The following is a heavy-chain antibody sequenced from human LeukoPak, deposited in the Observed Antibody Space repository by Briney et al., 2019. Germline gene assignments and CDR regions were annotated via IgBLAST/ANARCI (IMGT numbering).Heavy chain of an antibody. CDR1: GFTFSNAW. D-gene: IGHD2-21*02. CDR2: IKSKTDGGTT. Sequence: GGSLRLSCAASGFTFSNAWMNWVRQAPGKGLEWVGRIKSKTDGGTTDYPAPVKGRFTISRDDSKNTLYLQMNSLKTEDTAVYYCTTAHIVVVTATRGYDYWGQGALVTVSS. V-gene: IGHV3-15*01. J-gene: IGHJ4*02. CDR3: TTAHIVVVTATRGYDY.